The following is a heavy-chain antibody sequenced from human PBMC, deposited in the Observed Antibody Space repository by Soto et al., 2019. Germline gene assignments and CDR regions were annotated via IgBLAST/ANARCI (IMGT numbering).Heavy chain of an antibody. D-gene: IGHD4-17*01. V-gene: IGHV3-23*01. CDR3: AKDRDYGDFEAGDY. CDR2: IPGSGDRT. CDR1: GFTFSSHA. J-gene: IGHJ4*02. Sequence: EVQLLESGGGLIQPGGSLRISCAASGFTFSSHAMSWVRQAPGKGLEWVSAIPGSGDRTYYADSVKGRFTISRDNSKNMLYLQMNSLRVEDTAVYYCAKDRDYGDFEAGDYWGQGTLVTVSS.